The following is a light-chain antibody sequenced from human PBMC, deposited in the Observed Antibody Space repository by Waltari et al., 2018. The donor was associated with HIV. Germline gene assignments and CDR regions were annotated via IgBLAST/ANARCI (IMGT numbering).Light chain of an antibody. CDR3: SSYAGSYTYVV. J-gene: IGLJ2*01. V-gene: IGLV2-11*01. CDR2: DVS. Sequence: QSALTQPRSVSGSPGQSVTISCTGTSSDVGGYNYVSWYHQHPGHAPKLMISDVSKRPSGVPDRCYGSKSGNTASLTISGLQAEDEADYYCSSYAGSYTYVVFGGGTKLTVL. CDR1: SSDVGGYNY.